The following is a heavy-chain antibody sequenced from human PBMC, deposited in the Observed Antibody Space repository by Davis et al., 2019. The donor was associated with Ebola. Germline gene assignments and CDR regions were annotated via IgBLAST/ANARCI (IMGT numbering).Heavy chain of an antibody. CDR2: IYSGGST. CDR3: ARGTTLRFLEWLLPFDY. V-gene: IGHV3-66*01. D-gene: IGHD3-3*01. CDR1: GFTVSSNY. Sequence: GESLKISCAASGFTVSSNYMSWVRQAPGKGLEWVSVIYSGGSTYYADSVKGRFTISRDNAKNSLYLQMNSLRAEDTAVYYCARGTTLRFLEWLLPFDYWGQGTLVTVSS. J-gene: IGHJ4*02.